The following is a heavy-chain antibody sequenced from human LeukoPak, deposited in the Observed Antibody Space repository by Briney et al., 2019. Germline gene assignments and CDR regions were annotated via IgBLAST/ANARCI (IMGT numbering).Heavy chain of an antibody. Sequence: GESLKISCKGSGYSFTNYWIGWVRQMPGKGLEWMGIMYPGDSDTRYSPSFQGQITISADKSISTTYLQWSSLKASDTAIYYCAASTYGSGSYVAFDPWGQGTLVSVSS. J-gene: IGHJ5*02. CDR1: GYSFTNYW. CDR3: AASTYGSGSYVAFDP. CDR2: MYPGDSDT. V-gene: IGHV5-51*01. D-gene: IGHD3-10*01.